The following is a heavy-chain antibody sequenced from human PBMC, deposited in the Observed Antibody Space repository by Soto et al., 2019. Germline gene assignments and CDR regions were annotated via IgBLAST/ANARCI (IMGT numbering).Heavy chain of an antibody. Sequence: EVQLVESGGGLVKPGGSLRLSCAASGFTFSSYSMNWVRQAPGKGLEWVSSISSSSSYIYYADSVKGRFTISRDNAKNSLYLQMNSLRAEDTAVYYCALHLGWRAYFDYWGQGTLVTVSS. CDR3: ALHLGWRAYFDY. CDR1: GFTFSSYS. D-gene: IGHD6-19*01. V-gene: IGHV3-21*01. CDR2: ISSSSSYI. J-gene: IGHJ4*02.